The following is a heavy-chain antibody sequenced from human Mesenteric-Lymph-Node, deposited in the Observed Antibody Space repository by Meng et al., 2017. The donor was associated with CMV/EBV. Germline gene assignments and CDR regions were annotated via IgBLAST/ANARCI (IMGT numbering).Heavy chain of an antibody. CDR2: ISPTSGDV. D-gene: IGHD7-27*01. J-gene: IGHJ5*02. CDR1: GFTFSSYS. CDR3: ARDFSNWGNLDNWFDP. Sequence: GGSLRLSCAASGFTFSSYSMNWVRQFPGKGLEWVSSISPTSGDVYYADSVKGRFTISRDNANNSLFLQMNSLRAEDTAVYYCARDFSNWGNLDNWFDPWGQGTLVTVSS. V-gene: IGHV3-21*01.